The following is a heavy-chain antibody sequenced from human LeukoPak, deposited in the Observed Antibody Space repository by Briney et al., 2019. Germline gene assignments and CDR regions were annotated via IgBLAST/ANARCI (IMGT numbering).Heavy chain of an antibody. CDR3: ARGCDSSSWYCAFDI. Sequence: PGGSLRLSSAASGFTFSDDYMSWIRQAPGKGLEWVSYISSSGSTIYYADSVKGRFTISRDNAKNSLYLQMNSLRAEDTAVYYCARGCDSSSWYCAFDIWGQGTMVTVSS. V-gene: IGHV3-11*01. D-gene: IGHD6-13*01. J-gene: IGHJ3*02. CDR2: ISSSGSTI. CDR1: GFTFSDDY.